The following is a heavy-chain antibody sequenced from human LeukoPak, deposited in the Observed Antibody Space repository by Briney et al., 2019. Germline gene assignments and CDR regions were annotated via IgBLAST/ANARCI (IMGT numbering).Heavy chain of an antibody. CDR1: GGSISSYY. V-gene: IGHV4-39*07. Sequence: PSETLSLTCTVSGGSISSYYWGWIRQPPGKGLEWIGSIYYSGSTYYNPSLKSRVTISVDTSKNQFSLKLSSVTAADTAVYYCARGRDILTGAYYFDYWGQGTLVTVSS. CDR3: ARGRDILTGAYYFDY. J-gene: IGHJ4*02. CDR2: IYYSGST. D-gene: IGHD3-9*01.